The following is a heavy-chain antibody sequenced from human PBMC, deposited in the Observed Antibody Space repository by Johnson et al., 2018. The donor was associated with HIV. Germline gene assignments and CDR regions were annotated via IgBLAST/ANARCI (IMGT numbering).Heavy chain of an antibody. V-gene: IGHV3-7*03. CDR3: ARDPRSWYDDAFDI. CDR2: IKQDGSEK. Sequence: VQLVESGGGFVKPGVSLRLSCAASGFTFCSYWMSWVRQPPGKGLEWVANIKQDGSEKDYVDSVKGRFTISRDNAKNSLYLQMNSLRAEDTALYYCARDPRSWYDDAFDIWGQGTMVTVSS. D-gene: IGHD6-13*01. J-gene: IGHJ3*02. CDR1: GFTFCSYW.